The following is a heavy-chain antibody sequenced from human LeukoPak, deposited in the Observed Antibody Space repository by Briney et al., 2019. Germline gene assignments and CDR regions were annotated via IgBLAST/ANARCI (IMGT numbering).Heavy chain of an antibody. V-gene: IGHV4-39*01. CDR1: GGSISSSSYY. CDR2: IYYSGST. Sequence: SETLSVTCTVPGGSISSSSYYWGWIRQPPGKGLEWIGSIYYSGSTYYNPSLKSRVTISVDTSKNQFSLKLSSVTAADTAVYYCARHPDVVGWLLYFDYWGQGTLVTVSS. D-gene: IGHD2-21*02. CDR3: ARHPDVVGWLLYFDY. J-gene: IGHJ4*02.